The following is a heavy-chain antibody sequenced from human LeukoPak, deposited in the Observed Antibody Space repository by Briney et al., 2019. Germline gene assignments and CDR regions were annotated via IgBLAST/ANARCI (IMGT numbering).Heavy chain of an antibody. J-gene: IGHJ4*02. CDR2: IIPILGIA. D-gene: IGHD3-10*01. CDR1: GGTFSSYA. V-gene: IGHV1-69*04. Sequence: ASVKVSCKASGGTFSSYAISWVRQAPGQGLEWMGRIIPILGIANYAQKFQGRVTITADKSTSTAYMELSSLRSEDTAVYYCARVFRYYGSGSYLNYWGQGTLVTVSS. CDR3: ARVFRYYGSGSYLNY.